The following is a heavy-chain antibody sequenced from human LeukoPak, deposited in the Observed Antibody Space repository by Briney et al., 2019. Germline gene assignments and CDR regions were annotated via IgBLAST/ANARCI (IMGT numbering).Heavy chain of an antibody. D-gene: IGHD3-22*01. CDR1: GFTFSSYG. CDR3: AKDYYDSRLSGMDV. CDR2: ISYDGSNK. J-gene: IGHJ6*02. Sequence: GGSLRLSCAASGFTFSSYGMHWVRQAPGKGLEWVAVISYDGSNKYYADPVKGRFTISRDNSKNTLYLQMNSLRAEDTAVYYCAKDYYDSRLSGMDVWGQGTTVTVSS. V-gene: IGHV3-30*18.